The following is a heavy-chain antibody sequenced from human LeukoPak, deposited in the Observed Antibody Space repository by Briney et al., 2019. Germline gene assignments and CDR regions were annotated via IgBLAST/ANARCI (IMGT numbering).Heavy chain of an antibody. CDR3: ARDPTPRYCSGGSCYTHYGMDV. CDR2: ICSSGSYI. Sequence: GGSLRLSCAASGFTFSSYTMNWVRQPPGKGLERVSSICSSGSYIYYADSVKGRLTISRDNAKNSLYLQMNSLRAEDTAVYYCARDPTPRYCSGGSCYTHYGMDVWGQGTTVTVSS. D-gene: IGHD2-15*01. J-gene: IGHJ6*02. V-gene: IGHV3-21*01. CDR1: GFTFSSYT.